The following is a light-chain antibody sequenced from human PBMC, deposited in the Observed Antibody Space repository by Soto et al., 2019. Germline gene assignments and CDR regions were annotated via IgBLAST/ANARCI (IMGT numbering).Light chain of an antibody. CDR2: EVT. Sequence: QSVLTQPPSASGSPGQSVTISCTGTSSDVGGYNFVSWYQQHPGKAPKLIIFEVTKRPSGVPDRFSGSKSGNTASLTVSGLQADDEADYYCSSYAGNNIYYVFGTGTKLTV. J-gene: IGLJ1*01. CDR3: SSYAGNNIYYV. CDR1: SSDVGGYNF. V-gene: IGLV2-8*01.